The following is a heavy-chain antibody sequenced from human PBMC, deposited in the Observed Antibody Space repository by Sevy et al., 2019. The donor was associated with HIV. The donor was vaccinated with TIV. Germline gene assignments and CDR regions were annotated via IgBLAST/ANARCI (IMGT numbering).Heavy chain of an antibody. V-gene: IGHV3-33*01. CDR1: GFTFSSYG. D-gene: IGHD2-2*01. J-gene: IGHJ6*02. CDR3: ARPLVVPAAPKHYYYGMDV. CDR2: IWYDGSNK. Sequence: GGSLRLSCAASGFTFSSYGMHWVRQAPGKGLEWAAVIWYDGSNKYYADSVKGRFTISRDNSKNTLYLQMNSLRAEDTAVYYCARPLVVPAAPKHYYYGMDVWGQGTTVTVSS.